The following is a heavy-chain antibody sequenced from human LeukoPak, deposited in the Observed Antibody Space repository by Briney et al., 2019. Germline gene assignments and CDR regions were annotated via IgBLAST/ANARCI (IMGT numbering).Heavy chain of an antibody. Sequence: GGSLRLSCAASGFTFSDYYMSWIRQAPGKGLEWVSYISSSGSTIYYADSVKGRFTISRDNSKNTLYLQMNSLRAEDTAVYYCAKPLTIATAGSYYFDYWGQGTLVTVSS. CDR1: GFTFSDYY. D-gene: IGHD6-13*01. J-gene: IGHJ4*02. CDR2: ISSSGSTI. CDR3: AKPLTIATAGSYYFDY. V-gene: IGHV3-11*01.